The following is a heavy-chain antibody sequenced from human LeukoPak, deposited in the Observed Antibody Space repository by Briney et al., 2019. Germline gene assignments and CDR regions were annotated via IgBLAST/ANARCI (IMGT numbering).Heavy chain of an antibody. D-gene: IGHD3-22*01. CDR3: ARGGYYYDTTGSPGDY. V-gene: IGHV3-30-3*01. CDR2: ISYAGTNK. CDR1: GFTLTNYA. J-gene: IGHJ4*02. Sequence: GGSLRLSCVVSGFTLTNYALHWVRQAPGKGLEWVAVISYAGTNKYYADSVKSRFTISGDISKNTVYLHMDSLRDEDTAVYFCARGGYYYDTTGSPGDYWGQGTLVTVSS.